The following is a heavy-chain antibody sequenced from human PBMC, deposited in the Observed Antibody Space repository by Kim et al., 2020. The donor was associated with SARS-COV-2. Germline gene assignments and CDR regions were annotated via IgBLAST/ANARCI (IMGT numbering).Heavy chain of an antibody. CDR3: ASDRRVGP. V-gene: IGHV3-74*01. CDR1: GSIFTRGW. J-gene: IGHJ3*01. Sequence: GGSLRLSCVAPGSIFTRGWMHWVRQAPGKGLVWVSEINNDGSDTGYADSVRGRFTTSRDNAKNTLYLQMDSLGVEDTAIYYCASDRRVGPWGQGTMVTVSS. D-gene: IGHD3-16*01. CDR2: INNDGSDT.